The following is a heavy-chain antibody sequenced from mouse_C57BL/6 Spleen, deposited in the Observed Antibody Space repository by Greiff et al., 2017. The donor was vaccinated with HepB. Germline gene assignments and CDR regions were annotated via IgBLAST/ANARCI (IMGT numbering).Heavy chain of an antibody. D-gene: IGHD2-2*01. CDR2: IYPGSGST. V-gene: IGHV1-55*01. Sequence: VQLQQPGAELVKPGASVKMSCKASGYTFTSYWITWVKQRPGQGLERIGDIYPGSGSTNYNEKFKSKATLTVDTSSSTAYMQLSSLESEDSAVYYGARVRGYDWDFDVWGTGTTVTVYS. CDR3: ARVRGYDWDFDV. J-gene: IGHJ1*03. CDR1: GYTFTSYW.